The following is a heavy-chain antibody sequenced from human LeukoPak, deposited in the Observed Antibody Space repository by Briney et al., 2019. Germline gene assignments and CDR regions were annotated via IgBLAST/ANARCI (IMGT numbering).Heavy chain of an antibody. V-gene: IGHV4-39*01. CDR2: IYYSGST. J-gene: IGHJ3*02. CDR3: ATLTGALRDAFDI. D-gene: IGHD1-20*01. Sequence: PSETLSLTCTVSGGSISSSSYYWGWIRQPPGKGLEWIGSIYYSGSTYYNPSLKSRVTISVDTSKNQFSLKLSSVTAADTAVYYCATLTGALRDAFDIWGQGTMVTVSS. CDR1: GGSISSSSYY.